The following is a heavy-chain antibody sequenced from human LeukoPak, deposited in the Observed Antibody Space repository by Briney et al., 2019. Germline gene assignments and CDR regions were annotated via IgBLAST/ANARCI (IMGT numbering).Heavy chain of an antibody. CDR3: ARAYYYGSGSYGLDY. CDR2: IYYSGST. D-gene: IGHD3-10*01. V-gene: IGHV4-39*07. CDR1: GGSISSGSYY. Sequence: SETLSLTCTVSGGSISSGSYYWGWIRQPPGKGLEWIGSIYYSGSTYYNPSLKSRVTISVDTSKNQFSLKLTSVTAADTAVYCCARAYYYGSGSYGLDYWGQGTLVTVSS. J-gene: IGHJ4*02.